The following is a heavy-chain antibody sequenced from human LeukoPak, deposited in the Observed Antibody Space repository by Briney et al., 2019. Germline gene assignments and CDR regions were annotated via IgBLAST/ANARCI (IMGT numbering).Heavy chain of an antibody. CDR2: IRYDGSNK. Sequence: GGSLRLSCAASGFTFSSYGMHWVRQAPGEGLEWVAFIRYDGSNKYYADSVKGRFTISRDNSKNTLYLQMNSLRAEDTAVYYCASLGYCSGGSCYDGPYYYYYMDVWGKGTTVTISS. D-gene: IGHD2-15*01. J-gene: IGHJ6*03. CDR3: ASLGYCSGGSCYDGPYYYYYMDV. V-gene: IGHV3-30*02. CDR1: GFTFSSYG.